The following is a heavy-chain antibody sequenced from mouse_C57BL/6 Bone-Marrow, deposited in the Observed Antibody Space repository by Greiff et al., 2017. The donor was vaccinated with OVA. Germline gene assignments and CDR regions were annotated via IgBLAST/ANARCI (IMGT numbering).Heavy chain of an antibody. J-gene: IGHJ4*01. CDR3: AKGDYSNSYYAMDY. CDR1: GYTFTSYG. CDR2: IYPNSGST. D-gene: IGHD2-5*01. V-gene: IGHV1-81*01. Sequence: QVQLQQSGAELARPGASVKLSCKASGYTFTSYGISWVKQRTGQGLEWIGEIYPNSGSTNYNEKFKSKATLTVDKSSSTAYMQLSSLTSEDSAVYYCAKGDYSNSYYAMDYGGQGTSVTVSS.